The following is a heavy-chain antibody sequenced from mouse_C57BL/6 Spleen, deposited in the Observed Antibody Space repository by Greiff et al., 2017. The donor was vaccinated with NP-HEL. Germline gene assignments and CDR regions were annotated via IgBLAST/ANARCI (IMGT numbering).Heavy chain of an antibody. CDR2: IHPNSGST. Sequence: QVQLQQPGAELVKPGASVKLSCKASGYTFTSYWMHWVKQRPGQGLEWIGMIHPNSGSTNYNEKFKSKATLTVDKSSSTAYMQLSSLTSEDSAVYYCARDSDYYGSSYEAMDYWGQGTSVTVSS. J-gene: IGHJ4*01. CDR1: GYTFTSYW. CDR3: ARDSDYYGSSYEAMDY. D-gene: IGHD1-1*01. V-gene: IGHV1-64*01.